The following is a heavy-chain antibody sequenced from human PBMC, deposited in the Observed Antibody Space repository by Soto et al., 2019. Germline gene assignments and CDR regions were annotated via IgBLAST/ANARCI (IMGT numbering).Heavy chain of an antibody. CDR3: AKDRSGVSGDYYYYYVMDV. V-gene: IGHV3-43*01. CDR1: GFTFDDYT. D-gene: IGHD2-8*01. J-gene: IGHJ6*04. Sequence: PGGSLRLSCAASGFTFDDYTMHWVRQAPGKGLEWVSLISWDGGSTYYADSVKGRFTISRDNSKNSLYLQMNSLRTEDTALYYCAKDRSGVSGDYYYYYVMDVWGKGTTVTVAS. CDR2: ISWDGGST.